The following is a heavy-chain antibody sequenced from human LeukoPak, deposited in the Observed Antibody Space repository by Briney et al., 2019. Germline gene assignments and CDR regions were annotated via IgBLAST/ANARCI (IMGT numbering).Heavy chain of an antibody. CDR3: ARTTTRSRRFDY. CDR1: GGSFSGYY. D-gene: IGHD4-17*01. CDR2: IYYSGST. V-gene: IGHV4-34*09. Sequence: NPSETLSLTCAVYGGSFSGYYWSWIRQPPGKGLEWIGYIYYSGSTYYNPSLKSRVTISVDTSKNQFSLKLSSVTAADTAVYYCARTTTRSRRFDYWGQGTLVTVSS. J-gene: IGHJ4*02.